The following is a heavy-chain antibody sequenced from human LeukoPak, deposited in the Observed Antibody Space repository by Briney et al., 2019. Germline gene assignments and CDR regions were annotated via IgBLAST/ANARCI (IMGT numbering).Heavy chain of an antibody. CDR3: AKDRSLRQQLALGTFDY. J-gene: IGHJ4*02. D-gene: IGHD6-13*01. Sequence: GGSLRLSCAASGFTFSNAWMSWVRQAPGKGLEWVGRIKSKTDGGTTDYAAPVKGRFTISRDNSKNTLYLQMNSLRAEDTAVYYCAKDRSLRQQLALGTFDYWGQGTLVTVSS. V-gene: IGHV3-15*01. CDR1: GFTFSNAW. CDR2: IKSKTDGGTT.